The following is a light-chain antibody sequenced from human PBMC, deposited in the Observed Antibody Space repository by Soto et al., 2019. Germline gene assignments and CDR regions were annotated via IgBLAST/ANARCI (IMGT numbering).Light chain of an antibody. CDR3: MQSLQSPRT. CDR1: QSLLHYNGFNY. V-gene: IGKV2-28*01. J-gene: IGKJ2*02. Sequence: EIVMTQSPLSLPVTPGAPASISCRSSQSLLHYNGFNYLDWYLQKPGQSPQLLISLGSNRASGVPDRFSGSGSGTDFAPKISRVEAEDVGVYYCMQSLQSPRTFGQGTNLDIK. CDR2: LGS.